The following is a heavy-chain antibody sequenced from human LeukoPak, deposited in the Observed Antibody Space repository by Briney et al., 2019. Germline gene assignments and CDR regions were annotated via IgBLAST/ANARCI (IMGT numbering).Heavy chain of an antibody. V-gene: IGHV3-7*01. CDR1: GFTFSSYA. D-gene: IGHD3-3*01. CDR2: IKQDGSEK. Sequence: GRSLRLSCAASGFTFSSYAMHWVRQASGKGLEWVANIKQDGSEKYYVDSVRGRFTISRDNAKNSLFLQMNTLRAEDTAVYYCARVRFYEDVWGQGTTVTVSS. J-gene: IGHJ6*02. CDR3: ARVRFYEDV.